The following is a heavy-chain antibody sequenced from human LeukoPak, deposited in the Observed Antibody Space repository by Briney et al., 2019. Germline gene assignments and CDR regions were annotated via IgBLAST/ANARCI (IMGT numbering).Heavy chain of an antibody. J-gene: IGHJ4*02. V-gene: IGHV1-69*11. CDR2: ISPVLGTT. CDR1: GGTLSSYA. Sequence: SVKVSCKGSGGTLSSYALSWVRQTPGLGLEWMGRISPVLGTTTYAQKFQGRVTITADESTSTAYMELSSLRSEDTAVYYCARDRQWLDQKYYFDYWGQGTLVTVSS. CDR3: ARDRQWLDQKYYFDY. D-gene: IGHD6-19*01.